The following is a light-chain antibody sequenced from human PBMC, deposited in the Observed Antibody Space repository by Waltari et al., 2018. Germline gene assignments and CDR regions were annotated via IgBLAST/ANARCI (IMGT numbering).Light chain of an antibody. V-gene: IGKV1-8*01. CDR1: QSVSTY. CDR3: QQYYDYLRT. Sequence: AIRMTQSPSSLSASTGDRVTITCRASQSVSTYLAWYQQKPGKAPKLLIYAASTLQRGVPSSCSGSGSGTDFTLSISCLQSEDFATYYCQQYYDYLRTFGQGTKVEIK. CDR2: AAS. J-gene: IGKJ1*01.